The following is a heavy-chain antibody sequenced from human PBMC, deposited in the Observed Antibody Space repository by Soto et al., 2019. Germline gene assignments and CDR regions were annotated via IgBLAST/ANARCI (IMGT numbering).Heavy chain of an antibody. CDR1: GGTFSNYA. V-gene: IGHV1-69*15. D-gene: IGHD5-12*01. CDR2: IIPIFGTT. CDR3: AKDGGADGYFGNWLDP. J-gene: IGHJ5*02. Sequence: QVQLVQSGAEVKKPGSSVKVSCKASGGTFSNYAITWVRQAPGQGLGWVGRIIPIFGTTNVTQKIQRRVTLTADESTTTANMELCGVRSVDTAVYYCAKDGGADGYFGNWLDPWGQGTLVTVSS.